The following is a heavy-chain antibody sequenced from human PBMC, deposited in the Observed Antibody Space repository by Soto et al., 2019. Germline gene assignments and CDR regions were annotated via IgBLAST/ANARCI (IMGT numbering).Heavy chain of an antibody. J-gene: IGHJ4*02. CDR2: IKQDGSEK. CDR3: ARETVGAFDY. D-gene: IGHD1-26*01. CDR1: GVNLRNYW. V-gene: IGHV3-7*03. Sequence: TGGSLRLSCTASGVNLRNYWMHWVRQAPGKGLEWVANIKQDGSEKYYVDSVKGRFTISRDNAKNSLYLQMNSLRAEDTAVYYCARETVGAFDYWGQGTLVTVSS.